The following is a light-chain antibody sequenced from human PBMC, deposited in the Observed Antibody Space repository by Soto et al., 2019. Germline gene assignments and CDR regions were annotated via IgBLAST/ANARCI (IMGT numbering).Light chain of an antibody. V-gene: IGKV3-11*01. Sequence: IVLTQSPATPSLSPGKRATPSCRASQNISNYLIWYQQNPGQAPRLLIYDVSNRATGIPARFSGSGSGTDFTLTISRLQPEDFAVYYCQQRSNWTRTFGQGTKLDIK. CDR2: DVS. CDR3: QQRSNWTRT. J-gene: IGKJ1*01. CDR1: QNISNY.